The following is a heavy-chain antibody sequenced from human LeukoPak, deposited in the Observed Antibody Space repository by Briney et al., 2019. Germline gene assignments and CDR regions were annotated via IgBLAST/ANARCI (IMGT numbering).Heavy chain of an antibody. J-gene: IGHJ5*02. CDR3: ARGYYYDSSYAYNWFDP. D-gene: IGHD3-22*01. Sequence: GRSLRLSCAASGVTFDDYAMHWVRQAPGKGLEWVSGISWNSGSIGYADSVKGRFTISRDNAKNSLYLQMNSLRAEDMALYYCARGYYYDSSYAYNWFDPLGQGTLVTVSS. CDR2: ISWNSGSI. V-gene: IGHV3-9*03. CDR1: GVTFDDYA.